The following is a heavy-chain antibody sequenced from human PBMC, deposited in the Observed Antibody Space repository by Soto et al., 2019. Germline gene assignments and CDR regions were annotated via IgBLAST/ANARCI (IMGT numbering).Heavy chain of an antibody. CDR1: GGSISSGGYY. D-gene: IGHD3-22*01. CDR2: IDYSGST. J-gene: IGHJ3*02. V-gene: IGHV4-31*03. CDR3: AIVGYYTGSGNNAFDI. Sequence: QVQLQASGPGLVKPSQTLSLTCTVSGGSISSGGYYWSWIRQHPGKGLEWIGYIDYSGSTYHNPSLKSRVTISVDTSKNQFSLKLSSVTVAETAVYCCAIVGYYTGSGNNAFDIWGQGTMVTVS.